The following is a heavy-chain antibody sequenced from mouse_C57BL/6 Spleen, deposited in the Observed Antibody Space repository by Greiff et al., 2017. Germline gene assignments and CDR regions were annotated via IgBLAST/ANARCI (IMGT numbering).Heavy chain of an antibody. Sequence: EVQLQESGPELVKPGASVKIPCKASGYTFTDYNMDWVKQSHGKSLEWIGDINPNNGGTNYNQKFKGKAKLTVDKSSSTAYMELRSLTSEDTAVYYCARRVYGSSLYAMDYWGQGTSVTVSS. D-gene: IGHD1-1*01. V-gene: IGHV1-18*01. CDR2: INPNNGGT. J-gene: IGHJ4*01. CDR1: GYTFTDYN. CDR3: ARRVYGSSLYAMDY.